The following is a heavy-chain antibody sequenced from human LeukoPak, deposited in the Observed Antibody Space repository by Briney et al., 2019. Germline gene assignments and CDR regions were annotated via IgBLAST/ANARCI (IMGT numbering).Heavy chain of an antibody. CDR2: ISSSGSTI. CDR3: ARALGSSGWHDAFDI. D-gene: IGHD6-19*01. Sequence: GGSLRLSCAASGFTFSSYEMNWVRQAPGKGLEWVSYISSSGSTIYYADSVKGRFTISRDNAKNSLYLQMNSLRAEDTAVYYCARALGSSGWHDAFDIWGQGTMVTVSS. V-gene: IGHV3-48*03. J-gene: IGHJ3*02. CDR1: GFTFSSYE.